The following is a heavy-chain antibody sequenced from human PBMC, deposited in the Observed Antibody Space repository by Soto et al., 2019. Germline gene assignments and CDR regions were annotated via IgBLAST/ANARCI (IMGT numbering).Heavy chain of an antibody. Sequence: GGSLRLSCAASGFTFNIYSMNWVRQAPGKGLEWVSYISSSDSIIYYADSVKGRFTISRDNAKNSLYLQMNSLRAEYTAVYYCARDLGYYDSSGYFDYWGQGTLVTVSS. CDR1: GFTFNIYS. CDR3: ARDLGYYDSSGYFDY. D-gene: IGHD3-22*01. V-gene: IGHV3-48*01. J-gene: IGHJ4*02. CDR2: ISSSDSII.